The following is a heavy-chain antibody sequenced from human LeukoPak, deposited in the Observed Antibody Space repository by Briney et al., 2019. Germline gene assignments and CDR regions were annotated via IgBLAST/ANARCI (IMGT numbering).Heavy chain of an antibody. CDR1: GFTFSYYS. D-gene: IGHD4-11*01. Sequence: GGSLRLSCAASGFTFSYYSMNWVRQVPGRGLEWLALISYDGSIKYYADSVKGRFTISRDNSKNTFYLQLNTLRAEDTAVYYCARDSLRAALHYMDVWGEGATVTVSS. V-gene: IGHV3-30*03. J-gene: IGHJ6*03. CDR3: ARDSLRAALHYMDV. CDR2: ISYDGSIK.